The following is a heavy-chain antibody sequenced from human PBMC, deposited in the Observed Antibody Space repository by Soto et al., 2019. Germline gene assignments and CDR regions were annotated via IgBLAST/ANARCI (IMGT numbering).Heavy chain of an antibody. J-gene: IGHJ4*02. Sequence: LRLSCAASGFTFSSYSMNWVRQAPGKGLEWVSYISSSSSTIYYADSVKGRFTISRDNAKNSLYLQMNSLRDEDTAVYYCARDRDAYCSNGVCSGPYFDYWGRGTLVTV. CDR2: ISSSSSTI. V-gene: IGHV3-48*02. CDR3: ARDRDAYCSNGVCSGPYFDY. CDR1: GFTFSSYS. D-gene: IGHD2-8*01.